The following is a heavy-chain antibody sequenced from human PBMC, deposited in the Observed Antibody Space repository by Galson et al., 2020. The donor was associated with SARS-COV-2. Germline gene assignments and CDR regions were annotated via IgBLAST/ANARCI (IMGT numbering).Heavy chain of an antibody. Sequence: GESLKLSCTGSGYSFTSYWIGWVRQMPGKGLEWMGNIYPGDSDTRYSPSFQGQVTISADKSISTAYLQWSSLKASDTAMYYCARVLLWFGEPEGFDYWGQGTLVTVSS. CDR3: ARVLLWFGEPEGFDY. J-gene: IGHJ4*02. V-gene: IGHV5-51*01. CDR2: IYPGDSDT. CDR1: GYSFTSYW. D-gene: IGHD3-10*01.